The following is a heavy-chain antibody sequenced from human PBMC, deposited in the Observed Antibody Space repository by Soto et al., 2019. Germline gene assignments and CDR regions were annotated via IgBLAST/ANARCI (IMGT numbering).Heavy chain of an antibody. Sequence: GSLRLSCAAPGFTFGASALQWVRQASGKGLEWLGRIGSRGESYATTYDVSVKGRFTISRDDSKKTAYLQMNSLRDEDRALYYCAKSRNSGLYFYDYWGQGTLVTVSS. CDR2: IGSRGESYAT. CDR3: AKSRNSGLYFYDY. V-gene: IGHV3-73*01. D-gene: IGHD3-10*01. J-gene: IGHJ4*02. CDR1: GFTFGASA.